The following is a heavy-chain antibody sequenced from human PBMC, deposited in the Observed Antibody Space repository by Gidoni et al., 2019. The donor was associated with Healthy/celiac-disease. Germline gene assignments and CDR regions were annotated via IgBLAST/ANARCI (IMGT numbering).Heavy chain of an antibody. CDR2: IYYSGST. CDR1: GGSISRGDYY. V-gene: IGHV4-30-4*01. CDR3: ARFRRELLYDVTYYFDY. Sequence: QVQLQESGPGLVKPSQTLSLTCTVSGGSISRGDYYWSWIRQPPGKGLEWIGYIYYSGSTYYNPSLKSRVTISVDTSKNQFSLKLSSVTAADTAVYYCARFRRELLYDVTYYFDYWGQGTLVTVSS. D-gene: IGHD3-10*01. J-gene: IGHJ4*02.